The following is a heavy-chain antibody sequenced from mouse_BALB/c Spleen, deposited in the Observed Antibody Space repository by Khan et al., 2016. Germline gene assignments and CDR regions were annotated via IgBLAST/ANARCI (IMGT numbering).Heavy chain of an antibody. Sequence: VQLQQSGPGLVKPSQSLSLTCTVTGYSITSDYAWNWIRPFPGKKLEGMGYRSYSGSTSYNASLKSRITITRDTSKNQFYLQMNTVTTEDTATYYCTNDYYGSCYFPYWGQGTPLTFSS. D-gene: IGHD1-1*01. CDR3: TNDYYGSCYFPY. CDR1: GYSITSDYA. J-gene: IGHJ2*01. V-gene: IGHV3-2*02. CDR2: RSYSGST.